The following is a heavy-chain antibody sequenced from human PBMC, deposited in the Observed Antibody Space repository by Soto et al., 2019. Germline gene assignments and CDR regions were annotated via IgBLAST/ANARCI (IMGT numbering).Heavy chain of an antibody. CDR2: ISGSGDST. V-gene: IGHV3-23*01. Sequence: EVQLLESGGGLVQPGGSLRLSCAASGFTFSSYAMSWVRQAPGKGLEWVSGISGSGDSTYYADSVKGRFTISRDNSKKTLYLQMNSLRAEDTAVYYCAKGVPGIAVAGTGSFQHWGQGTLVNVSS. CDR3: AKGVPGIAVAGTGSFQH. CDR1: GFTFSSYA. J-gene: IGHJ1*01. D-gene: IGHD6-19*01.